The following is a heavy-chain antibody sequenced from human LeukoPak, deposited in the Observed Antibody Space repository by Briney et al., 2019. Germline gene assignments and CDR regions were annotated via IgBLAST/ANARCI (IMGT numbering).Heavy chain of an antibody. CDR2: ISGSGGST. J-gene: IGHJ4*02. Sequence: GGSLRLSCAASGFTFSSYAMSWVRQAPGKGLEWVSAISGSGGSTYYADSVKGRFTISRDSSKNTLYLQMNSLRAEDTAVYYCAKDTGSGHRENQHLMGINDYWGQGTLVTVSS. V-gene: IGHV3-23*01. D-gene: IGHD3-10*01. CDR1: GFTFSSYA. CDR3: AKDTGSGHRENQHLMGINDY.